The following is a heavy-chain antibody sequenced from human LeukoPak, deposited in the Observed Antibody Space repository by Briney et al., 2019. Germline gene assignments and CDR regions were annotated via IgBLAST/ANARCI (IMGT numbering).Heavy chain of an antibody. V-gene: IGHV1-69*13. Sequence: SVKVSCKASGYTFTSHYMHWVRQAPGRGLEWMGGIIPIFGTANYAQKFQGRVTITADESTSTAYMELSSLRSEDTAVYYCARGRQTYYYDSSGYNWFDPWGQGTLVTVSS. J-gene: IGHJ5*02. CDR3: ARGRQTYYYDSSGYNWFDP. D-gene: IGHD3-22*01. CDR2: IIPIFGTA. CDR1: GYTFTSHY.